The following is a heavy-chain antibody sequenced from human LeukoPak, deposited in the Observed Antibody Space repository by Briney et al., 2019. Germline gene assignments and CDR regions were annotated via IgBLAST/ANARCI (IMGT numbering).Heavy chain of an antibody. D-gene: IGHD3-16*01. CDR3: AKDMNDYIWGGAFDV. CDR2: ISYDASNT. J-gene: IGHJ3*01. V-gene: IGHV3-30*18. Sequence: GGSLRLSCEVSGFTFRNYGMHWVRQAPGKGLEWVGVISYDASNTYYPDSVKGRFTISRDNSKNTLYLQMNSLTPEDTAMYYCAKDMNDYIWGGAFDVWGQGTIVTVSS. CDR1: GFTFRNYG.